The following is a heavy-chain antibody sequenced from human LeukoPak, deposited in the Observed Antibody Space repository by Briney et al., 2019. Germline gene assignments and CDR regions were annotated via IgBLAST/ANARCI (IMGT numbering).Heavy chain of an antibody. V-gene: IGHV4-59*01. CDR3: ARETEMHIDV. J-gene: IGHJ6*02. Sequence: SETLSLTCAVSGGSISSYYWNWIRQSPGKGLEWIGCIHYSGSTNYNPSLKSRVTISLDTSKSQFSLKLRSVTAADTAVYYCARETEMHIDVWGQGTTVTVSS. CDR1: GGSISSYY. D-gene: IGHD5-24*01. CDR2: IHYSGST.